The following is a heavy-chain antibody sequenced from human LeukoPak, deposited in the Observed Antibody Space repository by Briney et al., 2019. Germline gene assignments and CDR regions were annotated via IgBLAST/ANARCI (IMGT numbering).Heavy chain of an antibody. V-gene: IGHV4-39*07. CDR3: ARADFWSGYRFDF. D-gene: IGHD3-3*01. Sequence: SETLSLTCTVSSGSVSNSHYYWAWVRQPPGKGLEWLGSIFYSGNTHYNPSLKSRVSMSVDTSKNQFSLKLSSVTAADTAVYYCARADFWSGYRFDFWGQGTLVTVSS. CDR2: IFYSGNT. J-gene: IGHJ4*02. CDR1: SGSVSNSHYY.